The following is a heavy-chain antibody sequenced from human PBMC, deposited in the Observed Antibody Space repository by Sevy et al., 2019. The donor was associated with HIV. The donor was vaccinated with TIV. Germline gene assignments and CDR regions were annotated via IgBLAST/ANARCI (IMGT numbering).Heavy chain of an antibody. D-gene: IGHD3-9*01. J-gene: IGHJ4*02. Sequence: GSLRLSCAASGFTFSSYNMNWVRQAPGKGLEWVSSISSSRSYIYYADSVKGRFTISRDNAKNSLYLQMNSLRAEDTAVYYCARSPPYYDILTGYSDYWGQGTLVTVSS. CDR1: GFTFSSYN. V-gene: IGHV3-21*01. CDR3: ARSPPYYDILTGYSDY. CDR2: ISSSRSYI.